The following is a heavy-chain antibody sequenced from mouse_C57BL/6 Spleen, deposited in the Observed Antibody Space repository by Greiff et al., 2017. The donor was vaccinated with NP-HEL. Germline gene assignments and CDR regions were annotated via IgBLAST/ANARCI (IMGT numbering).Heavy chain of an antibody. CDR1: GYSFTGYY. CDR3: ARRWLLPSYYAMDY. V-gene: IGHV1-42*01. D-gene: IGHD2-3*01. CDR2: INPSTGGT. Sequence: VQLQQSGPELVKPGASVKISCKASGYSFTGYYMNWVKQSPEKSLEWIGEINPSTGGTTYNQKFKAKATLTVDKSSSTAYMQLKSLTSEDSAVYYCARRWLLPSYYAMDYWGQGTSVTVSS. J-gene: IGHJ4*01.